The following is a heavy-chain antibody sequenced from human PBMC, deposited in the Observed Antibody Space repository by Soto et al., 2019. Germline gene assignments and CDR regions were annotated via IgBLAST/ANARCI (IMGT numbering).Heavy chain of an antibody. CDR3: ARTEGRSTRGDY. Sequence: QVQLVQSGAEVKKPGASVRVSCKASGYSFTTYGVTWVRQAPGQGLEWMGWISTYNGDTRVAQQHQGRVTLTTDTSTNAAHMELRSLRSDDTAIYYFARTEGRSTRGDYWGQGTLVTVSS. V-gene: IGHV1-18*01. J-gene: IGHJ4*02. CDR2: ISTYNGDT. D-gene: IGHD2-8*01. CDR1: GYSFTTYG.